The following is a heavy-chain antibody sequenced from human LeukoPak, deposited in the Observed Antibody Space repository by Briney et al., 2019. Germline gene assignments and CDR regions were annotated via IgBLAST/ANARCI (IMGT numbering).Heavy chain of an antibody. CDR3: ATYCYDSLY. V-gene: IGHV3-48*01. D-gene: IGHD3-22*01. Sequence: GGSLRLSCAASGFTFGDYSMNWVRQAPGKELEWVSYISSSGGAIDNADSVKGRFTISRDNAKNSLYLQMSSLRAEDTAVYYCATYCYDSLYWGQGTLVTVSS. CDR2: ISSSGGAI. CDR1: GFTFGDYS. J-gene: IGHJ4*02.